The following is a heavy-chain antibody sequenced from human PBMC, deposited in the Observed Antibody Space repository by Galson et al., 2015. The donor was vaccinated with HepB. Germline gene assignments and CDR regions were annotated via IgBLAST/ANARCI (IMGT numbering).Heavy chain of an antibody. V-gene: IGHV1-8*01. D-gene: IGHD6-19*01. CDR3: AREKLWRPYSSGWPAFDY. J-gene: IGHJ4*02. Sequence: SVKVSCKASGYTFTSYDINWVRQATGQGLEWMGWVNPKSGQTGYAQKFQGRVTMTRITSISTAYMELSSLRSEDTAVYYCAREKLWRPYSSGWPAFDYWGQGTLVTVSS. CDR1: GYTFTSYD. CDR2: VNPKSGQT.